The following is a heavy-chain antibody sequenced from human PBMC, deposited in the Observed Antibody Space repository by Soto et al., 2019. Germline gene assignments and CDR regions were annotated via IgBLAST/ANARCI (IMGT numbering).Heavy chain of an antibody. V-gene: IGHV3-23*01. CDR3: AKTRGAMIYAISVYGMDV. D-gene: IGHD2-8*01. Sequence: EVQLLESGGGFIHPGGSLRLSCAASGFSFSSFAMNWVRQAPGKGLEWVSIISGSADSTFYADSVKGRFTISRDKSKSTLYLQISSLRAEDTAVYYCAKTRGAMIYAISVYGMDVWGQGTKVTVSS. J-gene: IGHJ6*02. CDR1: GFSFSSFA. CDR2: ISGSADST.